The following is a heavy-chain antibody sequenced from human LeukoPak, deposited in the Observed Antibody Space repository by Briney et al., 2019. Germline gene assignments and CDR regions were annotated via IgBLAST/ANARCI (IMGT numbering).Heavy chain of an antibody. J-gene: IGHJ4*02. CDR1: GFTFSNYA. CDR2: ITGGGSGI. Sequence: PGGSLRLSCAASGFTFSNYAVSWLRQAPGKGLEWVSAITGGGSGIYYADSMKSRFTISRDNSKNTLYLQINSLRAEDTAVYYCAKWGDYDVLTGYYVSDYWGQGTLVTVSS. D-gene: IGHD3-9*01. CDR3: AKWGDYDVLTGYYVSDY. V-gene: IGHV3-23*01.